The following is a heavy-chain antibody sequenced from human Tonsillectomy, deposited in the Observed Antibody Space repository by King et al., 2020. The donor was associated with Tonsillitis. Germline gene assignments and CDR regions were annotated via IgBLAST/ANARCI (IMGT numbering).Heavy chain of an antibody. CDR2: ISYDGTNK. J-gene: IGHJ3*02. CDR3: AGGPWGLVGLDAFDI. Sequence: VQLVESGGGVVQPGRSLRLSCAASGFTFSSYGMHWVRQAPGKGLEWVALISYDGTNKYYADSVKGRFTISSDNSKNTLYLQMNSLSGEDTAVYYCAGGPWGLVGLDAFDIWGQGTMVTVSS. D-gene: IGHD2-8*02. CDR1: GFTFSSYG. V-gene: IGHV3-33*05.